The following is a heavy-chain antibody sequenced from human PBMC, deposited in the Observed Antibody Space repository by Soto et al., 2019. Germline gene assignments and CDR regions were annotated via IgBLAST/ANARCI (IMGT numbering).Heavy chain of an antibody. V-gene: IGHV4-59*08. CDR2: IYSSGST. CDR1: GGSISSYY. Sequence: QVQLQESGPGLVKPSETLSLTCTVSGGSISSYYWSWIRQPPGKGLEWMGYIYSSGSTNYNPSLKSRFPISVDTSKNQFSLKLRSVTAADTAVYYCAGQSVGPYGSGSYYDYWGQGTLVTVSS. CDR3: AGQSVGPYGSGSYYDY. D-gene: IGHD3-10*01. J-gene: IGHJ4*02.